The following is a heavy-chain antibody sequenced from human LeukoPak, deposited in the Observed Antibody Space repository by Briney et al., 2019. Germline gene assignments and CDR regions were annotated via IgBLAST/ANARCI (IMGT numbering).Heavy chain of an antibody. Sequence: GGSLRLFRAASGFTLRSYAMSCVRQAPGNGREWVASMSGSGGSTYYADSVAGRFCISRHNSKNTLYLQVNSLRAEETAVYYCAKGGSAFFSGSLDYYYSYYMDVWAKGTTVTVSS. CDR2: MSGSGGST. J-gene: IGHJ6*03. V-gene: IGHV3-23*01. CDR1: GFTLRSYA. CDR3: AKGGSAFFSGSLDYYYSYYMDV. D-gene: IGHD3-3*01.